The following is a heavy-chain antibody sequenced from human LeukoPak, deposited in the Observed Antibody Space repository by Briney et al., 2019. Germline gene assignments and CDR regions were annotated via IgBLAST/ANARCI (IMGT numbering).Heavy chain of an antibody. D-gene: IGHD3-10*01. Sequence: SETLSLTCAVYGGSLSGYYWSWIRQPPGKGLEWIGEINHSGSTSYNPSLKSRVTISVDTSKNQFSLKLSSVTAADTAVYYCARVRGRTMVRGVLDYWGQGTLVTVSS. CDR3: ARVRGRTMVRGVLDY. J-gene: IGHJ4*02. V-gene: IGHV4-34*01. CDR2: INHSGST. CDR1: GGSLSGYY.